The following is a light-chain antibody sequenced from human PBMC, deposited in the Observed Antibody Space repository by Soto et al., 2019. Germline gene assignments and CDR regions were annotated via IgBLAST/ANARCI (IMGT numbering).Light chain of an antibody. CDR2: DAS. CDR1: QSISSG. V-gene: IGKV1-5*01. J-gene: IGKJ1*01. CDR3: QQYNSYSRT. Sequence: DIQMTQSPSTLSASVGDRVTITCRASQSISSGWAWYQQKPGKAPKLLIYDASSLESGVPSRFSGSGSGTEFTLTISSLQPDDFATYYCQQYNSYSRTFGQGTKVDI.